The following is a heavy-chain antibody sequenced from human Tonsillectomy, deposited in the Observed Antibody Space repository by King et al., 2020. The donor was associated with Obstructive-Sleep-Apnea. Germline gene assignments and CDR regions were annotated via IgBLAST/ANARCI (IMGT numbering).Heavy chain of an antibody. CDR1: GFTISSYA. CDR3: AREWVY. V-gene: IGHV3-30*04. CDR2: ISYDGSNK. D-gene: IGHD1-26*01. J-gene: IGHJ4*02. Sequence: QLVQSGGGVVQPGRSLRLSCAASGFTISSYAMHWVRQAPGKGLEWVAVISYDGSNKYYADSVKGRFTISRDNSKNTLYLQMNSLRAEDTAVYYCAREWVYWGQGTLVTVSS.